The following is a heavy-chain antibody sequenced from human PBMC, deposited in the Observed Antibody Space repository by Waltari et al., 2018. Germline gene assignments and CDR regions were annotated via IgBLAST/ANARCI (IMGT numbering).Heavy chain of an antibody. J-gene: IGHJ4*02. CDR3: ARAGAVRGRYYFDY. CDR2: INPSGGST. CDR1: GYIFTTYY. D-gene: IGHD3-10*01. Sequence: QVQLVQSGAEVKKPGASVNVSCKASGYIFTTYYVHWVRQAPGQGLEWMGIINPSGGSTRNAQKFQGRVTMTRDTSTSTVHMEMSSLRSEDTAVYYCARAGAVRGRYYFDYWGQGSLVTVSS. V-gene: IGHV1-46*01.